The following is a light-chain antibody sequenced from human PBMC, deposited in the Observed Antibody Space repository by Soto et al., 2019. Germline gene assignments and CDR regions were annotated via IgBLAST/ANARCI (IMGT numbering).Light chain of an antibody. CDR2: KAA. CDR1: QSISSW. Sequence: DIQMTQSPSTLSASVGARVTITCRASQSISSWWAWYQQKPGQAPKLLIYKAADLQSGISSMFSGSGSGTEFTLTISSLQPDDYATYYCQQYKVYPYIFGQRTKLE. CDR3: QQYKVYPYI. J-gene: IGKJ2*01. V-gene: IGKV1-5*03.